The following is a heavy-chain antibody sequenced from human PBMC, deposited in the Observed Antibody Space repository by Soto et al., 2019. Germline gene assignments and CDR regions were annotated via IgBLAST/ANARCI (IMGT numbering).Heavy chain of an antibody. CDR2: ISHSGST. V-gene: IGHV4-34*01. D-gene: IGHD3-10*01. J-gene: IGHJ6*02. Sequence: PSETLSLTCAVYGGSFSGYYWSWIRQPPGKGLEWIGEISHSGSTNYNPSLKSRVTISVDTSKNQFSLKLSSVTAADTAVYYCARANLWFGELALTDVWGQGTTVTVSS. CDR3: ARANLWFGELALTDV. CDR1: GGSFSGYY.